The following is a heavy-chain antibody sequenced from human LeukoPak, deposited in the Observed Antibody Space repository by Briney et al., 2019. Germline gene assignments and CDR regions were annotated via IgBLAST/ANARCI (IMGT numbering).Heavy chain of an antibody. Sequence: PGGSLRLSCAASGFTFSSYAMIWVRQAPGKGLEWVSGISGSGGSTYYADSVKGRFTISRDNSKNTLYLQMNSLKAEDTSVYYCDKDLGSVGATNYWGQGTLVTVSS. CDR1: GFTFSSYA. J-gene: IGHJ4*02. V-gene: IGHV3-23*01. D-gene: IGHD1-26*01. CDR2: ISGSGGST. CDR3: DKDLGSVGATNY.